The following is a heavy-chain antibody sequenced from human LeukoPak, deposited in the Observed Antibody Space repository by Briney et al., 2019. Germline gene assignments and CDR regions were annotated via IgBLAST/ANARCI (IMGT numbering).Heavy chain of an antibody. CDR1: GFTFSSYG. J-gene: IGHJ4*02. CDR2: ISGSGGST. Sequence: GGSLRLSCAASGFTFSSYGMSWVRQAPGKGLEWVSGISGSGGSTYYADSVKGRFTISRDNSKNTLYVQMNSLRVEDTAVYYCAKGGVLLWFGELPEWGQGTLVTVSS. D-gene: IGHD3-10*01. V-gene: IGHV3-23*01. CDR3: AKGGVLLWFGELPE.